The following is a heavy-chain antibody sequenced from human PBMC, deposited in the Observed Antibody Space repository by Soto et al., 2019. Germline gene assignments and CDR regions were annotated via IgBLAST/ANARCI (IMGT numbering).Heavy chain of an antibody. D-gene: IGHD2-21*02. J-gene: IGHJ3*01. Sequence: PGGSLRLSCAASGFSFSNYAMNWVRQAPGKGLEWVSVISGSGGSASYADSVQGRFTISRDNSNNTLYLQMNSLRAEDTAIYSCVTAASRCSSRGSFDFWGRGTMVTVSS. V-gene: IGHV3-23*01. CDR2: ISGSGGSA. CDR1: GFSFSNYA. CDR3: VTAASRCSSRGSFDF.